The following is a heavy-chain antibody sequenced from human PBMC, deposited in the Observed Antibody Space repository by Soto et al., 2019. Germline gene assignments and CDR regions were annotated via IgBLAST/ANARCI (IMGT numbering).Heavy chain of an antibody. Sequence: SETLSLTCTVSGGSISSGDYYWSWIRQPPGTGLEWIGYIYYSGSTYYNPSLKSRVTISVDTSKNQFSLKLSAVTAADTAVYYCAAKSGYYYDSSGRTAYWGQGTLVTVSS. V-gene: IGHV4-30-4*01. D-gene: IGHD3-22*01. CDR2: IYYSGST. J-gene: IGHJ4*02. CDR3: AAKSGYYYDSSGRTAY. CDR1: GGSISSGDYY.